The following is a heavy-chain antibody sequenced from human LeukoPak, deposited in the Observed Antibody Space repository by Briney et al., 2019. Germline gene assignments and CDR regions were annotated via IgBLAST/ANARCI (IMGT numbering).Heavy chain of an antibody. D-gene: IGHD1-1*01. J-gene: IGHJ3*02. CDR2: IYSGGST. V-gene: IGHV3-53*01. CDR3: ARDDRAGSGPGHRGSSDAFDI. CDR1: GFTVSSNY. Sequence: GGSLRLSCAASGFTVSSNYMSWVRQAPGKGLEWVSVIYSGGSTYYADSVKGRFTISRDNSKNTLYLQMNSLRAEDTAVYYCARDDRAGSGPGHRGSSDAFDIWGQGTMVTVSS.